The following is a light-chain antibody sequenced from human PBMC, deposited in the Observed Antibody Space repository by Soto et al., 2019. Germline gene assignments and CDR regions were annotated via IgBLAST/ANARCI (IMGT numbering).Light chain of an antibody. V-gene: IGKV3D-15*01. CDR1: QSVSNN. J-gene: IGKJ4*01. Sequence: EIVLTQSPGTLSLSPGERATLSCRASQSVSNNYLAWYQQKPGQAPRLLIYGASTRATGIPARFSGSGSGTEFTLTISSLQSEDFAVYYCQQYNKWPPLTFGGGTKVDIK. CDR3: QQYNKWPPLT. CDR2: GAS.